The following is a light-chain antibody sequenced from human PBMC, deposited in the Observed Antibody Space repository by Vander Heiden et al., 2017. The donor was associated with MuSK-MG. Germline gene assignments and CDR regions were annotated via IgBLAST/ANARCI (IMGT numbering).Light chain of an antibody. V-gene: IGKV4-1*01. Sequence: DIVMTQSPDSLAVSLGERATINCKSSQSVLYSSNNKNYLAWYQQKPGQPPKLLIYWASTRESGVTDRFSGSGSGTDFTLTISSLQAEDVAVYYCQQYDSTPLTFGQGTKVEIK. J-gene: IGKJ1*01. CDR3: QQYDSTPLT. CDR1: QSVLYSSNNKNY. CDR2: WAS.